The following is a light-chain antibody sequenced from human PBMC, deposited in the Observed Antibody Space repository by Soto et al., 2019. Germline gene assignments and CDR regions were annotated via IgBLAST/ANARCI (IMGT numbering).Light chain of an antibody. V-gene: IGKV3D-15*01. Sequence: EIVLTQSPGTLSLSPGDRATLSCRASQTVSNNYLAWCQQKPGQAPRVIMYGASRRATGIPARFSGSGSGTEFTLTISSLQSEDFAVYYCQQYNDWPRRLTFGGGTKVDIK. CDR3: QQYNDWPRRLT. J-gene: IGKJ4*01. CDR2: GAS. CDR1: QTVSNN.